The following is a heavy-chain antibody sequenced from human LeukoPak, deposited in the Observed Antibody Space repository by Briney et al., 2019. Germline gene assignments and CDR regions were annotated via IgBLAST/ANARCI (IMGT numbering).Heavy chain of an antibody. CDR3: ATHAIAVAGRGFDY. Sequence: GGSLRLSCAASGFTFSAYAMSWVRQAPGKGLEWVSAISGSGGSTYYADSVKGRFTISRDNSKNTVYLQMNSLRAEDTAVYYCATHAIAVAGRGFDYWGQGTLVTVSP. CDR2: ISGSGGST. J-gene: IGHJ4*02. D-gene: IGHD6-19*01. CDR1: GFTFSAYA. V-gene: IGHV3-23*01.